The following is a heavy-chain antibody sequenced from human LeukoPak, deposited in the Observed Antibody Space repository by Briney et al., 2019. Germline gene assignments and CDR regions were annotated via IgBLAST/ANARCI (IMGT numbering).Heavy chain of an antibody. CDR3: ARVPVGGFYYFDY. V-gene: IGHV1-2*02. CDR2: IDPNSGGT. J-gene: IGHJ4*02. CDR1: GYTFTGYY. D-gene: IGHD1-26*01. Sequence: GASVKVSCKASGYTFTGYYMHRVRQAPGQGLEWMGWIDPNSGGTNYAQKFQGRVTMTRDTSISTAYMELSRLRSDDTAVYYCARVPVGGFYYFDYWGQGTLVTVSS.